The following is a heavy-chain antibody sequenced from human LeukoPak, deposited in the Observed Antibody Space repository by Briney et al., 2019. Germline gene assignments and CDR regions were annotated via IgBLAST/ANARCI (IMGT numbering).Heavy chain of an antibody. D-gene: IGHD2-2*01. V-gene: IGHV3-30*18. CDR1: GFTFSSYG. Sequence: GGSLRLSCAASGFTFSSYGMHWVRQAPGKGLEWVAVISYDGSNKYYADSVKGRFTISRDNSKNTLYLQMNSLRAEDTAVYYCAKDGEQDIVVVPAAMLIDYWGQGTLVTVSS. CDR3: AKDGEQDIVVVPAAMLIDY. J-gene: IGHJ4*02. CDR2: ISYDGSNK.